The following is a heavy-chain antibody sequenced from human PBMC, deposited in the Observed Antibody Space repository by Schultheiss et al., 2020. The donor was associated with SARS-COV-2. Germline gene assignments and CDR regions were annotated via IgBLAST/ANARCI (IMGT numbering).Heavy chain of an antibody. CDR1: GFTFSSYW. V-gene: IGHV3-15*01. J-gene: IGHJ3*02. D-gene: IGHD3-22*01. CDR3: ARDRVTYYYTTGTDAFDI. CDR2: IKSKTDGGTT. Sequence: GGSLRLSCAASGFTFSSYWMHWVRQAPGKGLEWVGRIKSKTDGGTTDYAAPVKGRFTISRDDSKNTLYLQMNSLRAEDTAVYYCARDRVTYYYTTGTDAFDIWGQGTMVTVSS.